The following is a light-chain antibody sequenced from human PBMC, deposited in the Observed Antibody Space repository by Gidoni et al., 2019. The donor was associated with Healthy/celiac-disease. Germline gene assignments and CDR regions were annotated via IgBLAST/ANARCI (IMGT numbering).Light chain of an antibody. CDR2: GKN. CDR3: NSRDSSGNLP. CDR1: SLRSYY. V-gene: IGLV3-19*01. Sequence: SSELTQDPAVPVVLGQTVRITCQGDSLRSYYASWYQQKPGQAPVLVIYGKNNRPSGIPDRFSGSSSGNTASLTITGAQAEDEADYCCNSRDSSGNLPFGGGTKLTVL. J-gene: IGLJ2*01.